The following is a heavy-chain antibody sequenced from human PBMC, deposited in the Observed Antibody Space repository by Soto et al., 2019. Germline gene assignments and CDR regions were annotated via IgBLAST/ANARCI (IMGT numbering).Heavy chain of an antibody. CDR1: GGSISSYY. Sequence: SETLSLTCTVSGGSISSYYWSWIRQPPGKGLEWIGYIYYSGSTNYNPSLKSRVTISVDTSKNQFSLKLSSATAADTAVYYCARDSRSMITFGGANYYYSMAVWGKGTTVTVSS. V-gene: IGHV4-59*01. CDR2: IYYSGST. D-gene: IGHD3-16*01. J-gene: IGHJ6*03. CDR3: ARDSRSMITFGGANYYYSMAV.